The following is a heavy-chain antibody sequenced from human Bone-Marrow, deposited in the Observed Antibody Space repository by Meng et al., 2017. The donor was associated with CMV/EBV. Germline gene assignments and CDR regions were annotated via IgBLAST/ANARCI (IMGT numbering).Heavy chain of an antibody. J-gene: IGHJ5*02. V-gene: IGHV3-48*03. CDR3: ASSRWFDP. CDR1: GFTFSDYE. CDR2: ISYSGSTI. Sequence: GESLKISCAASGFTFSDYEMNWVRQAPGKGLEWVSYISYSGSTIYFADSVKGRFTISRDNAKNSLYLQMNSLRAEDTAVYYCASSRWFDPWGQGTLVTVSS.